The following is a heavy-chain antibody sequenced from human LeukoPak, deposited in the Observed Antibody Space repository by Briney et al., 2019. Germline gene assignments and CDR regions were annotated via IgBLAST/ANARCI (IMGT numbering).Heavy chain of an antibody. CDR3: ARVVNVVVPAATTDNWFDP. Sequence: GGSLRLSCAASGFTVSSNYMSWVRQAPGKGLEWVSVIYSGGSTYYADSVKGRFTISRHSSKNTLYLQMNSLRAEDTAVYYCARVVNVVVPAATTDNWFDPWGQGTLVTVSS. J-gene: IGHJ5*02. CDR1: GFTVSSNY. V-gene: IGHV3-53*04. D-gene: IGHD2-2*01. CDR2: IYSGGST.